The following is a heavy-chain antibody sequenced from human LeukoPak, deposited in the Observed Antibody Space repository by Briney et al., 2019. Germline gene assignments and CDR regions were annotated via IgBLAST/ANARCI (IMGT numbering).Heavy chain of an antibody. CDR3: ARATPVNYYDSSGDFDY. J-gene: IGHJ4*02. CDR1: RYTFTGYY. CDR2: ISAYNGNT. D-gene: IGHD3-22*01. V-gene: IGHV1-18*04. Sequence: GASVTVSCKASRYTFTGYYMHWVRQAPGQGLEWMGWISAYNGNTNYAQKLQGRVTMTTDTSTSTAYMELRSLRSDDTAVYYCARATPVNYYDSSGDFDYWGQGTLVTVSS.